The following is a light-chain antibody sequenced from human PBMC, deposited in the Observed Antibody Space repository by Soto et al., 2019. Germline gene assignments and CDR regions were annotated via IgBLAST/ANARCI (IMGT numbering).Light chain of an antibody. J-gene: IGLJ1*01. V-gene: IGLV2-8*01. CDR1: SGDVGGYNY. CDR2: EVS. Sequence: QSALTQPPSASASPGQSVTISCTGTSGDVGGYNYVSWYQQHPGKAPRLIIYEVSQRPSGVPDRFSGSKSGNTASLTVSGLQDEDEGDYYCCSYTTTTAFYVFGTGTKVTVL. CDR3: CSYTTTTAFYV.